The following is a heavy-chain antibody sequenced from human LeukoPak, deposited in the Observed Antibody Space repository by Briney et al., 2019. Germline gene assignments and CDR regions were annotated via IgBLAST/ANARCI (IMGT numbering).Heavy chain of an antibody. V-gene: IGHV4-61*02. J-gene: IGHJ4*02. Sequence: SETLSLTCTVSGGSISSGSYYWSWIRQPAGKGLEWIGRIYTSGSTNYNPSLKSRVTISVDTSKNHFSLKLTSVTAADTAVYYCAILPADYWGQGTLVTVSS. CDR3: AILPADY. CDR2: IYTSGST. CDR1: GGSISSGSYY.